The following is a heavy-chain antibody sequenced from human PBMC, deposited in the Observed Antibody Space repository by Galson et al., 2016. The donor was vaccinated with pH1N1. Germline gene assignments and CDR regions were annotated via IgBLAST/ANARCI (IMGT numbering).Heavy chain of an antibody. Sequence: SLRLSCAASGFTFDDYAMHWVRQAPGKGLEWVSGISWNSGSIDYADSVKGRFTISRDNAKNSLYLQMNSLRAEDTALYYCAKAMGYYGPPFDPWGQGTLVTVSP. CDR1: GFTFDDYA. CDR2: ISWNSGSI. V-gene: IGHV3-9*01. CDR3: AKAMGYYGPPFDP. J-gene: IGHJ5*02. D-gene: IGHD3-10*01.